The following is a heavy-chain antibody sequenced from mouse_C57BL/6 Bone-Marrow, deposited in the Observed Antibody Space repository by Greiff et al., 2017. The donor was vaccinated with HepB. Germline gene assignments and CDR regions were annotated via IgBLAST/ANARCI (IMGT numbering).Heavy chain of an antibody. V-gene: IGHV1-82*01. Sequence: VKLQESGPELVKPGASVKISCKASGYAFSSSWMNWVKQRPGKGLEWIGRIYPGDGDTNYNGKFKGKATLTADKSSSTAYMQLSSLTSEDSAVYFCARSGGYDRYFDVWGTGTTVTVSS. CDR1: GYAFSSSW. J-gene: IGHJ1*03. CDR2: IYPGDGDT. D-gene: IGHD2-2*01. CDR3: ARSGGYDRYFDV.